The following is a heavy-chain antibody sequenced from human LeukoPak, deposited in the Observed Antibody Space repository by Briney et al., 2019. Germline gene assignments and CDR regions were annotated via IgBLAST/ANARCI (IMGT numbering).Heavy chain of an antibody. Sequence: PGGSLRLSCAASGFTFSSYSMNRVRQAPGKGLEWVAVIWYDGSNKYYADSVKGRFTISRDNSKNTLYLQMNSLRAEDTAVYYCARDSAAAASFDYWGQGTLVTVSS. J-gene: IGHJ4*02. V-gene: IGHV3-33*08. CDR3: ARDSAAAASFDY. D-gene: IGHD6-13*01. CDR1: GFTFSSYS. CDR2: IWYDGSNK.